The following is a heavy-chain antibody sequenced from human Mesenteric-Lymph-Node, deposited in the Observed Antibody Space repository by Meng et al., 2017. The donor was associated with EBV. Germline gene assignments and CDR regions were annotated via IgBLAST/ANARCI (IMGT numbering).Heavy chain of an antibody. Sequence: TLKVSGPPLIRPTPTPQLTCTLSGFSIGTTGVAVGWIRQPPGQALEWLALIYWDGEKHYSPSLKSRLTITKDTSKNQVILTMTKVYPVDTATYYCAHSFTTSGNWFDYWGQGALVTVSS. CDR1: GFSIGTTGVA. CDR2: IYWDGEK. CDR3: AHSFTTSGNWFDY. V-gene: IGHV2-5*02. D-gene: IGHD2/OR15-2a*01. J-gene: IGHJ5*01.